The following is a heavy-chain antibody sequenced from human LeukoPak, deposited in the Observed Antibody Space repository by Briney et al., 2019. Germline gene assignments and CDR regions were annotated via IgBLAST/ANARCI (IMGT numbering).Heavy chain of an antibody. CDR3: ARDINFRDLFTWCDAFDI. CDR2: INHGGST. J-gene: IGHJ3*02. CDR1: GGSFSGYY. D-gene: IGHD2-8*02. V-gene: IGHV4-34*01. Sequence: SETLSLTCAVYGGSFSGYYWSWIRQPPGKGLEWIGEINHGGSTKYGPSLKSRVTISVDTSKNQFSLKLSSVTAADTAVYYCARDINFRDLFTWCDAFDIWGQGTMVTVSS.